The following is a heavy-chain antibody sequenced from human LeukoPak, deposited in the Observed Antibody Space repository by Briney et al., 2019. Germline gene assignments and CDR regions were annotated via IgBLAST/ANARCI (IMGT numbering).Heavy chain of an antibody. J-gene: IGHJ6*02. V-gene: IGHV4-39*07. CDR1: GGSISSSRFF. CDR2: IYYSGST. D-gene: IGHD1-14*01. Sequence: PSETLSLTCTVSGGSISSSRFFWAWIRQPPGKGLEWIGSIYYSGSTYYNPSLKSRVTISVDTSKNQFSLKLSSVTAADTAVYYCARGSDPESPAGYGMDVWGQGTTVTVSS. CDR3: ARGSDPESPAGYGMDV.